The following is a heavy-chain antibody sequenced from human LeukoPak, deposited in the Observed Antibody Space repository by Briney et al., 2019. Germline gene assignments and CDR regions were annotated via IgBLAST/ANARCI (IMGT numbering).Heavy chain of an antibody. CDR2: INQCGHEK. V-gene: IGHV3-7*01. J-gene: IGHJ4*02. D-gene: IGHD3-22*01. CDR3: ARGGCRKSTYYYDSSGPEPLDY. Sequence: PGGSLRLSCAASGFTFSSYWMSWVRQAPGKGLEWVANINQCGHEKYYVDSVKGRFTISRDNAKNSLYLQMNSLRAEDTAVYYCARGGCRKSTYYYDSSGPEPLDYWGQGYLVTVSS. CDR1: GFTFSSYW.